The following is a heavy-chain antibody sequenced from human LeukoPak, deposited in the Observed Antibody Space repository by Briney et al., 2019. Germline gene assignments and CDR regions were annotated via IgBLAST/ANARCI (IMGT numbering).Heavy chain of an antibody. CDR1: GYTFTSYA. CDR3: ARGYSYGYQAPPPDY. D-gene: IGHD5-18*01. J-gene: IGHJ4*02. V-gene: IGHV1-3*01. CDR2: INAGNGNT. Sequence: GASVKVSCKASGYTFTSYAMHWVRQAPGRRLEWMGWINAGNGNTKYSQKFQGRVTITRDTSASTAYMELSSLRSEDTAVYYCARGYSYGYQAPPPDYWGQGTLVTVSS.